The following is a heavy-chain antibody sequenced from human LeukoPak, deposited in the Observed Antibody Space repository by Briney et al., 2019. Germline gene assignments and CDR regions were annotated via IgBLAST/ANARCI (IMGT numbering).Heavy chain of an antibody. V-gene: IGHV4-34*01. J-gene: IGHJ4*02. D-gene: IGHD6-13*01. CDR1: GGSFSGYY. CDR2: INHSGST. Sequence: SETLSLTCAVYGGSFSGYYWSWIRQPPGKGLEWIGEINHSGSTNYNPSLKSRVTISVDTSKNQFSLKLSSVTAADTAVYYCASTYSRRDYWGQGTLVTVSS. CDR3: ASTYSRRDY.